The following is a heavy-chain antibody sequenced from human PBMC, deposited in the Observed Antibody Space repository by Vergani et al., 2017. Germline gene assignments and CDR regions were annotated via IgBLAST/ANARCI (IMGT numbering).Heavy chain of an antibody. J-gene: IGHJ5*02. V-gene: IGHV3-43*02. CDR3: AKPHSHVSRSQNWFDP. D-gene: IGHD2-15*01. CDR2: ISGDGGST. CDR1: GFTFDDYA. Sequence: EVQLVESGGGVVQPGGSLRLSCPASGFTFDDYAMHWVRPAPGQGLEWVTLISGDGGSTYYADSVKGRFTISSDNSKNSLYLQMNSLRTEDTAVYYCAKPHSHVSRSQNWFDPWGQGTLVTVAS.